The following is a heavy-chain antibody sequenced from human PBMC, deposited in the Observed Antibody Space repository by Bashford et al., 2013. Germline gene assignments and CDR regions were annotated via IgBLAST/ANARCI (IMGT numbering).Heavy chain of an antibody. J-gene: IGHJ4*02. D-gene: IGHD6-13*01. CDR2: ISGSTVST. Sequence: VRQAPGKGLQWVSAISGSTVSTYYAASVKGRFTISRDNSKNTVYLQMNSLRAEDTAVYYCARMPIAAVGSAYYFDYWGQGTLVTVSS. V-gene: IGHV3-23*01. CDR3: ARMPIAAVGSAYYFDY.